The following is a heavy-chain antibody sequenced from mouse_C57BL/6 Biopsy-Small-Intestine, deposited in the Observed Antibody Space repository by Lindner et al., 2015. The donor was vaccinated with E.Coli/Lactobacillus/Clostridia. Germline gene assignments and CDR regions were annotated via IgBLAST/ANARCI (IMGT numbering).Heavy chain of an antibody. J-gene: IGHJ4*01. CDR1: GYTLSDYY. Sequence: SVKVSCKASGYTLSDYYLHWVRQAPGQGLEWMGWINPNTGSTNYAQKFQGRVTMTRDTSINTAYMELRRLRSDDTAVYYCARWSHDYDGDYWLDPWGQGTLVTVSS. CDR2: INPNTGST. CDR3: ARWSHDYDGDYWLDP. V-gene: IGHV1-64*01. D-gene: IGHD2-13*01.